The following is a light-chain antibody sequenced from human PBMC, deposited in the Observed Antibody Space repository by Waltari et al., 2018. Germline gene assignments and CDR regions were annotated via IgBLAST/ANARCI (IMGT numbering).Light chain of an antibody. Sequence: SSVLTQAPSVSVAPGQTATVTCGGDNIGSRSVHWYRKKPGRAPVLVVYLDRDRPSGIPARFSGSKSGNAATLTSSRVEAGDEADYYCHVWDANTVMFGGGTKLTVL. CDR1: NIGSRS. CDR3: HVWDANTVM. CDR2: LDR. J-gene: IGLJ3*02. V-gene: IGLV3-21*02.